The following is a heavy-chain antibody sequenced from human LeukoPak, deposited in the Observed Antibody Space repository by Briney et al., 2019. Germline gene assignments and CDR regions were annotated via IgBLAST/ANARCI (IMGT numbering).Heavy chain of an antibody. Sequence: GGSLRLSCEASGFIVSSTHMVWVRQAPGKGLEWVAVISYDGSNKYYADSVKGRFTISRDNSKNTLYLQMNSLRAEDTAVYYCARDEEDYYDSSGYSYYFDYWGQGTLVTVSS. CDR2: ISYDGSNK. CDR1: GFIVSSTH. J-gene: IGHJ4*02. V-gene: IGHV3-30-3*01. D-gene: IGHD3-22*01. CDR3: ARDEEDYYDSSGYSYYFDY.